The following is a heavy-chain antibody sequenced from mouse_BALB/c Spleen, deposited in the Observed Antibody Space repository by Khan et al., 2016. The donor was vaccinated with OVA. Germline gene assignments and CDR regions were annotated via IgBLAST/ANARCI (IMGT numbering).Heavy chain of an antibody. CDR3: ARSASYGRSSNFDY. V-gene: IGHV1-4*01. D-gene: IGHD1-1*01. CDR2: IDPSSGYT. Sequence: QIQLVQSGAELARPGASVKMSCKASGYTFTSYTMHWIKQRPGQALEWIGYIDPSSGYTNYNQNLRDKATLTADKSSSTAYIQLTSLTSEDSAVHYCARSASYGRSSNFDYWGPGTTLTVSS. J-gene: IGHJ2*01. CDR1: GYTFTSYT.